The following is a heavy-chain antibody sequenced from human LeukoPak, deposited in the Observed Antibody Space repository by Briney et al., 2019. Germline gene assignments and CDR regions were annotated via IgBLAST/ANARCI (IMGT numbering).Heavy chain of an antibody. V-gene: IGHV1-2*02. J-gene: IGHJ4*02. CDR3: ARDPYGDSLFDY. Sequence: ASVKVSCKASGYTFTGYYMQWVRQAPGQGLEWMGWINPNSGGTNYAQKFQGRVTMTRDTSISTAYMELSRLRSDDTAVYYCARDPYGDSLFDYWGQGTLVTVSS. CDR2: INPNSGGT. CDR1: GYTFTGYY. D-gene: IGHD4-17*01.